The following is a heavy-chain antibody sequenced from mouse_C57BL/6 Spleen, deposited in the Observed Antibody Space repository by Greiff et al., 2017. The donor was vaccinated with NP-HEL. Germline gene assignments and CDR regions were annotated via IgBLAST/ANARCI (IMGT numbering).Heavy chain of an antibody. CDR2: INYDGSST. V-gene: IGHV5-16*01. Sequence: EVKVVESEGGLVQPGSSMKLSCTASGFTFSDYYMAWVRQVPEKGLEWVANINYDGSSTYYLDSLKSRFIISRDNAKNILYLQMSSLKSEDTATYYCARASSYVNWYCDVWGTGTTVTVSS. J-gene: IGHJ1*03. D-gene: IGHD1-1*01. CDR1: GFTFSDYY. CDR3: ARASSYVNWYCDV.